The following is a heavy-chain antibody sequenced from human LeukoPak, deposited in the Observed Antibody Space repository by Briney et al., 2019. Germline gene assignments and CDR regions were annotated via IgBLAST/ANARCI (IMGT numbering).Heavy chain of an antibody. V-gene: IGHV4-31*03. D-gene: IGHD6-13*01. Sequence: SQTLSPTCTVSGGSISSGGYYWSWIRQHPGKGLEWIGYIYYSGSTYYNPSLKSRVTISVDTSKNQFSLKLSSVTAADTAVYYCARDLGSSSWLWVYWGQGTLVTVSS. CDR3: ARDLGSSSWLWVY. CDR2: IYYSGST. CDR1: GGSISSGGYY. J-gene: IGHJ4*02.